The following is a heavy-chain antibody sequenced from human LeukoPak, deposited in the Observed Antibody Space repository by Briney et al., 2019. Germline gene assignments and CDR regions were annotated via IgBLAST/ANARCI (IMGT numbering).Heavy chain of an antibody. CDR3: MREVGSINWYAY. V-gene: IGHV1-2*02. CDR1: GYTFSDYY. D-gene: IGHD6-13*01. J-gene: IGHJ5*01. Sequence: AASVKVSCKASGYTFSDYYMHWVRQAPGQGLEWIGWINPNSGGTKYAQKFQGRVTMTRDTSISTAYTEVSRLSSDDTAVYYCMREVGSINWYAYWGQGTLVTVSS. CDR2: INPNSGGT.